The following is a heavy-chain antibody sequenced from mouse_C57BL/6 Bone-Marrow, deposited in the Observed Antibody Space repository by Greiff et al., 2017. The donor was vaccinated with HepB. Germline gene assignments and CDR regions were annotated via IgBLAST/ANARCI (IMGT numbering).Heavy chain of an antibody. Sequence: VQLQQSGAELARPGASVKLSCKASGYTFTSYGISWVKQRTGQGLEWIGEIYPRSGNTYYNEKFKGKATLTADKSSSTAYMELRSLTSEDSVVYFCATLLAWFAYWGQGTLVTVSA. V-gene: IGHV1-81*01. CDR1: GYTFTSYG. CDR2: IYPRSGNT. D-gene: IGHD1-1*01. CDR3: ATLLAWFAY. J-gene: IGHJ3*01.